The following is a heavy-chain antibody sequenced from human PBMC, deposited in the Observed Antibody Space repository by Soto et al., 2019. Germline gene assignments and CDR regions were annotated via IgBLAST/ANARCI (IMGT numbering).Heavy chain of an antibody. CDR3: ARAYSGRLPRRADYYFAMDV. CDR1: GFTFSAYD. J-gene: IGHJ6*02. Sequence: GGSLRLSCAASGFTFSAYDMHWVRQATGKGLEWVSAIGAADDPYYLGSVKGRFTISRENAKNSLYLQMNSLRAEDTAVYYCARAYSGRLPRRADYYFAMDVWGQGTTVTVSS. D-gene: IGHD2-15*01. CDR2: IGAADDP. V-gene: IGHV3-13*05.